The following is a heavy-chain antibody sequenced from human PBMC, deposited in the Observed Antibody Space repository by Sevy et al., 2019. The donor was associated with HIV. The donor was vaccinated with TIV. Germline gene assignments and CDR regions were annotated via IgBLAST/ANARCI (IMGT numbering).Heavy chain of an antibody. J-gene: IGHJ2*01. V-gene: IGHV6-1*01. Sequence: SQILSLTCAISGDSVSSNSAALSWIRQSPSRGLEWLGRTYYRSKWYNDYAVSVKSRITINPDTSKNQFSLQLNSVTPEDTAVYYCARSGVAAAGTGIYWYFDLWGRGTLVTVSS. CDR1: GDSVSSNSAA. CDR2: TYYRSKWYN. CDR3: ARSGVAAAGTGIYWYFDL. D-gene: IGHD6-13*01.